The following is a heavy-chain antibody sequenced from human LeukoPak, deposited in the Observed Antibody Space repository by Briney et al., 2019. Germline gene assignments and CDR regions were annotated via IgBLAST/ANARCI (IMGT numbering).Heavy chain of an antibody. CDR3: ARAKAAAGFDY. CDR1: GFTVSNKY. D-gene: IGHD6-13*01. J-gene: IGHJ4*02. CDR2: LNGGGST. V-gene: IGHV3-53*01. Sequence: PGGSLRLSCAASGFTVSNKYMSWVRQAPGKGLEWVSFLNGGGSTYYADSVKGRFTISRDNSKNTLYLQMNSLRAEDTAVYYCARAKAAAGFDYWGQGTLVTVSS.